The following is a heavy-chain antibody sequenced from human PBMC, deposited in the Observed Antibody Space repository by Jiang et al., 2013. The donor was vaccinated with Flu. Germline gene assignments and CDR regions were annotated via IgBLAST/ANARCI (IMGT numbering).Heavy chain of an antibody. V-gene: IGHV2-5*01. J-gene: IGHJ5*02. D-gene: IGHD2-2*01. CDR2: IYWNDDK. CDR1: GFSLSTSGVG. Sequence: KPTQTLTLSCTFSGFSLSTSGVGVGWIRQPPGKALEWLALIYWNDDKRYSPSLKSRLTITKDTSRNQVVLTMTNMDPVDTATYYCAHSLRFCSSASCPDWFDPWGQGTLVTVSS. CDR3: AHSLRFCSSASCPDWFDP.